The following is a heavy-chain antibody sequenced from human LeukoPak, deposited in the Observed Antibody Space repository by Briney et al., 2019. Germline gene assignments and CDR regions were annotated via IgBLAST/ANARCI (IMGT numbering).Heavy chain of an antibody. CDR1: GFTFSNYD. Sequence: GGSLRLSCAASGFTFSNYDMHWVRQAPGKGLEWVAVISYDGSNEYYADSVKGRFTISRDNSKNTLFLQMNGLRAEDTAVYYCARGYRDAGRYFDYWGQGTLVTVSS. CDR2: ISYDGSNE. D-gene: IGHD3-16*02. V-gene: IGHV3-30-3*01. J-gene: IGHJ4*02. CDR3: ARGYRDAGRYFDY.